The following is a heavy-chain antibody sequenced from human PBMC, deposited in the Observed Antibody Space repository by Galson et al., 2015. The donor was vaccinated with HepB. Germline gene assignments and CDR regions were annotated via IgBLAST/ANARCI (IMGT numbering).Heavy chain of an antibody. D-gene: IGHD5-12*01. CDR2: IKSESEGGKI. CDR1: GLPFTDAW. CDR3: KSRGGYSGFDYDDYYDMDV. Sequence: SLRLSCAASGLPFTDAWMTWIRQVPGKGLEWLGRIKSESEGGKIDYAAPVRGRFIISRDDSQDKLYLQMNSLKIEDTGVYYCKSRGGYSGFDYDDYYDMDVWGQGTTVIVSS. J-gene: IGHJ6*02. V-gene: IGHV3-15*01.